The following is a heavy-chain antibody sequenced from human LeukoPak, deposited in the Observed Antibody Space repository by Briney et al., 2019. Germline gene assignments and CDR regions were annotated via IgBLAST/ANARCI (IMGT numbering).Heavy chain of an antibody. J-gene: IGHJ4*02. CDR1: GFSLSTYG. Sequence: RRSLRVSCAASGFSLSTYGMHWVCQAPGKGLEWVAVISSDGGNKFYADSVKGRFTISREGSKNTLYLQMNSLSPDDTAVYFCAKPQVTANWYDFHYWGQGTL. V-gene: IGHV3-30*18. CDR2: ISSDGGNK. D-gene: IGHD2-21*02. CDR3: AKPQVTANWYDFHY.